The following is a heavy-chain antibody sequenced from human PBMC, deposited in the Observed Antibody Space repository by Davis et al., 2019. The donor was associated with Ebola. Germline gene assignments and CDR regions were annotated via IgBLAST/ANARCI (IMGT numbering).Heavy chain of an antibody. V-gene: IGHV3-66*01. D-gene: IGHD6-13*01. CDR3: ARLSGWYGAGWDLDY. CDR2: IYDHST. CDR1: GFTVSSNH. J-gene: IGHJ4*02. Sequence: PGGSLRLSCAASGFTVSSNHMSWVRQAPGKGLEWVSVIYDHSTAYADSVRGRFTISRDNVKKSLYLQMNSLRAEDTAVYYCARLSGWYGAGWDLDYWGQGTLVTVSS.